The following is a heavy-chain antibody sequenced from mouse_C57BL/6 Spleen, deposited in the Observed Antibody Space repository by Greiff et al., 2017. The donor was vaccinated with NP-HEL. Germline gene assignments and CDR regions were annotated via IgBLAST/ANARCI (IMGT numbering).Heavy chain of an antibody. V-gene: IGHV1-54*01. Sequence: QVHVKQSGAELVRPGTSVKVSCKASGYAFTNYLIEWVKQRPGQGLEWIGVINPGSGGTNYHEKFKGKATLTADKSSSTAYMQLSSLTSEDSAVYFCARKGTTVVAHPDYWGQGTTLTVSS. CDR2: INPGSGGT. CDR1: GYAFTNYL. J-gene: IGHJ2*01. D-gene: IGHD1-1*01. CDR3: ARKGTTVVAHPDY.